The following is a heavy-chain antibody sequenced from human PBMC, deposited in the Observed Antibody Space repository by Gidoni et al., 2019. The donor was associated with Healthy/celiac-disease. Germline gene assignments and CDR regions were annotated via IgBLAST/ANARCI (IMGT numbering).Heavy chain of an antibody. CDR1: GGSIRSGGYY. V-gene: IGHV4-31*03. Sequence: QVQLQESGPGLVKPSQTLSLTCTVSGGSIRSGGYYWSWIRQHPGKGLEWIGYIYYSGSTYYNPSLKSRVTISVDTSKNQFSLKLSSVTAADTAVYYCARDLRRAMVRGVLDPWGQGTLVTVSS. CDR3: ARDLRRAMVRGVLDP. J-gene: IGHJ5*02. CDR2: IYYSGST. D-gene: IGHD3-10*01.